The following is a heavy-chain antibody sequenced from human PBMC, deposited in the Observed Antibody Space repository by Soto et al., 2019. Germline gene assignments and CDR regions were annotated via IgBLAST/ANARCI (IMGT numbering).Heavy chain of an antibody. V-gene: IGHV1-2*04. CDR2: INPNSGGT. CDR3: ATGQLERPYYFDY. Sequence: GASVKVSCKASGYTFTGYYMHWVRQAPGQGLEWMGWINPNSGGTNYAQKFQGWVTMTRDTSISTAYMELSRLRSDDTAVYYCATGQLERPYYFDYWGQGTLVTVSS. CDR1: GYTFTGYY. J-gene: IGHJ4*02. D-gene: IGHD1-1*01.